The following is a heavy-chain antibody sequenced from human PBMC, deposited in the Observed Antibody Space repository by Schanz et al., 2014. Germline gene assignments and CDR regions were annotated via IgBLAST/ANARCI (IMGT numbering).Heavy chain of an antibody. J-gene: IGHJ4*02. CDR2: INSSGGGT. D-gene: IGHD6-13*01. CDR3: ASSGAGYSSSWDFDY. Sequence: QVQVEQSGPEVKKPGASVTVSCQASGYTFSFTSYNVHWVRQAPGQGLEWMGYINSSGGGTSYAQKFQDRLTMTRDASTSTVYMELSSLRSEDTAVYYCASSGAGYSSSWDFDYWGQGTLVIVSS. V-gene: IGHV1-46*01. CDR1: GYTFSFTSYN.